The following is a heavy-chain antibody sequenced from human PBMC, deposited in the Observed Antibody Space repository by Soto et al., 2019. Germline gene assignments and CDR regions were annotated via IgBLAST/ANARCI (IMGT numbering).Heavy chain of an antibody. J-gene: IGHJ6*02. CDR2: ISGSGGST. Sequence: PGGSLRLSCAASGFTFSSYAMSWVRQAPGKGLEWVSAISGSGGSTYYADSVKGRFTISRDNSKNTLYLQMNSLRAEDTAVYYCAKGSNSGSYYYYYGMDVWGQGTTVTVSS. D-gene: IGHD4-4*01. V-gene: IGHV3-23*01. CDR1: GFTFSSYA. CDR3: AKGSNSGSYYYYYGMDV.